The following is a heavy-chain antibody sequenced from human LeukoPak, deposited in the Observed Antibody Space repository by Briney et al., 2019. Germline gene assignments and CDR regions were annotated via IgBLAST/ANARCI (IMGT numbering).Heavy chain of an antibody. CDR1: GFTFNTYA. Sequence: GGSLRLSCAASGFTFNTYAMNWVRQAPGKGLEWVSVISGSGGSTDYADSVKGRFTISRDNSKNTLYLQTNSLRAEDTAVYYCAKAVYRITMVQEPLDFWGQGTLVTVSS. CDR2: ISGSGGST. J-gene: IGHJ4*02. V-gene: IGHV3-23*01. D-gene: IGHD3-10*01. CDR3: AKAVYRITMVQEPLDF.